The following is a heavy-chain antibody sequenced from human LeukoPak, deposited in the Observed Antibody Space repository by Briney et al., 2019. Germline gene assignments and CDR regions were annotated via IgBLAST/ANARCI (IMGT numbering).Heavy chain of an antibody. V-gene: IGHV3-7*03. J-gene: IGHJ4*02. CDR3: ANVYSYGLGFDY. D-gene: IGHD5-18*01. CDR1: GFAFSSHW. Sequence: GGCLRVSCVASGFAFSSHWMNWVREALGKGLEWVAIINQVGSGKSSADSVKARFTISSDNAKNLLYLQMNSLRAEDTAVYYCANVYSYGLGFDYWGQGTLVTVSS. CDR2: INQVGSGK.